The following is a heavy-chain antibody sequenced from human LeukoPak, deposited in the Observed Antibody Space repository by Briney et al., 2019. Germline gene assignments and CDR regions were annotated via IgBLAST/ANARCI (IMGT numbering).Heavy chain of an antibody. J-gene: IGHJ2*01. CDR3: ATRPYDSSGYLLEGYFDL. V-gene: IGHV1-24*01. CDR1: GYTLTELS. Sequence: ASVKVSCKVSGYTLTELSMHWVRQAPGKGLEWMGGFDPEDGETIYAQKFQGRVTMTEDTSTDTAYMELSSLRSEDTAVYYCATRPYDSSGYLLEGYFDLWGRGTLVTVSS. CDR2: FDPEDGET. D-gene: IGHD3-22*01.